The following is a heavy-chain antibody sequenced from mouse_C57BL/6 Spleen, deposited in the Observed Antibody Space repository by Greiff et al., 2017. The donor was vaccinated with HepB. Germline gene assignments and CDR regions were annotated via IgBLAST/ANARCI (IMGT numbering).Heavy chain of an antibody. D-gene: IGHD2-1*01. J-gene: IGHJ4*01. CDR3: GRGDGNYGYAMDY. V-gene: IGHV1-11*01. CDR2: IYPVSGET. CDR1: GYTFTDHI. Sequence: QVQLKQSGAELASPGASVTLSCKASGYTFTDHIMNWVKKRPGQGLEWIGRIYPVSGETNYNQKFMGKATFSVDRSSSTVYMVLNSLTSEDPAVYDCGRGDGNYGYAMDYWGQGTSVTVSS.